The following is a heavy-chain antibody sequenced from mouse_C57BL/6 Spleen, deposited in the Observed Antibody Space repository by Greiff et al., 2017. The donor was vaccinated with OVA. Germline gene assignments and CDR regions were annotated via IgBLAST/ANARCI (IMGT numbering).Heavy chain of an antibody. CDR3: ATYYRTFYAMDY. J-gene: IGHJ4*01. Sequence: VQLQQPGAELVRPGSSVNLSCKASGYTFTSSWLHWVKQRPIQVLEWIGNISPSDSETHYNQKFKDKATLTVDKSSSTAYMQLSSLTSEDSAVYYCATYYRTFYAMDYWGQGTSVTVSS. D-gene: IGHD2-14*01. CDR2: ISPSDSET. V-gene: IGHV1-52*01. CDR1: GYTFTSSW.